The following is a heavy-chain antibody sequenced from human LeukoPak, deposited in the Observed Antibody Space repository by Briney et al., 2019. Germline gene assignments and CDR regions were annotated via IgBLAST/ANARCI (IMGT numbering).Heavy chain of an antibody. Sequence: SETLSLTCTVSGGPISSGGYYWSWIRQHPGKGLEWIGYIYYSGSTYYNPSLKSRVTISVDTSKNQFSLKLSSVTAADTAVYYCARDPMLSPAFDIWGQGTMVTVSS. CDR2: IYYSGST. CDR3: ARDPMLSPAFDI. V-gene: IGHV4-31*03. J-gene: IGHJ3*02. CDR1: GGPISSGGYY. D-gene: IGHD2-8*01.